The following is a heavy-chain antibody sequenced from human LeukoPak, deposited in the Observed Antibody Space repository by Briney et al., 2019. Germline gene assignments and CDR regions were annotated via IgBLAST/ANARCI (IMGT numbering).Heavy chain of an antibody. V-gene: IGHV3-21*01. CDR1: GFTFSSYE. CDR2: ISSGGYYI. D-gene: IGHD5-12*01. CDR3: ARATWLRDYFFDF. J-gene: IGHJ4*01. Sequence: GGSLRLSCAASGFTFSSYEMNWFRQAPGKGLEWVASISSGGYYIYYADSMKGRFTISRDNAKNSLSLQMSSLRAEDTAVYFCARATWLRDYFFDFWGQGTLVTVSS.